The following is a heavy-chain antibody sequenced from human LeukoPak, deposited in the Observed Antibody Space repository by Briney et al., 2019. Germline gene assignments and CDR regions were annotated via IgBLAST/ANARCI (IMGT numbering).Heavy chain of an antibody. CDR2: ISYDGSNK. V-gene: IGHV3-30*18. D-gene: IGHD1-26*01. Sequence: SGGSLRLSCAASGFMFNNEWMDWVRQAPGKGLEWVAVISYDGSNKYYADSVKGRFTISRDNSKNTLYLQMNSLRAEDTAVYYCAKDLSYQYISGFADWGQGTLVTVSS. J-gene: IGHJ4*02. CDR3: AKDLSYQYISGFAD. CDR1: GFMFNNEW.